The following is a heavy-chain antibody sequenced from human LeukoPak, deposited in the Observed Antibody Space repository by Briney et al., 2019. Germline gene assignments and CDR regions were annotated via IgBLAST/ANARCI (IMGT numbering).Heavy chain of an antibody. CDR3: ARGLNEYCSSTSCYTVDY. CDR1: GYTFTSYG. Sequence: ASVKVSCKASGYTFTSYGISWVRQAPGQGLECMGWISAYNGNTNYAQKLQGRVTMTTDTSTSTAYMELRSLRSDDTAVYYCARGLNEYCSSTSCYTVDYWGQGTLVTVSS. J-gene: IGHJ4*02. CDR2: ISAYNGNT. V-gene: IGHV1-18*01. D-gene: IGHD2-2*02.